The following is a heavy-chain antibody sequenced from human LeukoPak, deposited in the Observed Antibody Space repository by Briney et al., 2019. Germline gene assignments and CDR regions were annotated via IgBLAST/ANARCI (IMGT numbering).Heavy chain of an antibody. CDR2: IYTSGST. D-gene: IGHD5-18*01. CDR3: ARDPLSVDTAMDPYNWFDP. CDR1: GGSISSYY. J-gene: IGHJ5*02. Sequence: SETLSLTCTVSGGSISSYYWSWIRQPAGKGLEWIGRIYTSGSTNYNPSLKSRVTMSVDTSKNQFSLKLSSVTAAGTAVYYCARDPLSVDTAMDPYNWFDPWGQGTLVTVSS. V-gene: IGHV4-4*07.